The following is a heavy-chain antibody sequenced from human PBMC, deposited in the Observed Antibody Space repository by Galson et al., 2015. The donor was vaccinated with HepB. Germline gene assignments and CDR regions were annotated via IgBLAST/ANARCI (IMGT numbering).Heavy chain of an antibody. CDR3: ARVPTARLGYYYYGMDV. CDR1: GFTFDDYA. D-gene: IGHD6-6*01. V-gene: IGHV3-9*01. J-gene: IGHJ6*02. CDR2: ISWNSGSI. Sequence: SLRLSCAASGFTFDDYAMHWVRQAPGKGLEWVSGISWNSGSIGYADSVKGRFTISRDNAKNSLYLQMNSLRAEDTALYYCARVPTARLGYYYYGMDVWGQGTTVTVSS.